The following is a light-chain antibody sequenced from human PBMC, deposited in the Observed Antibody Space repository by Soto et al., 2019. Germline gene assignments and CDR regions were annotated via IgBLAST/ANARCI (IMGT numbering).Light chain of an antibody. Sequence: DLPMNPSPSFRAASVRDRVHITCPASQGVNGLLASYQHKPGRGPKLLIHAISTLHSGVPSRFSGSGSGTDFTLTISSLQPEDSAVYYCKQANTFPLTFGAGTKVEIK. J-gene: IGKJ4*01. CDR3: KQANTFPLT. CDR1: QGVNGL. V-gene: IGKV1-12*01. CDR2: AIS.